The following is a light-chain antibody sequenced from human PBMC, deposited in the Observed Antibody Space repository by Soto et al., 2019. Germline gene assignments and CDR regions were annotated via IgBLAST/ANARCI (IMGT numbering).Light chain of an antibody. CDR3: SSYTSSRAYV. CDR1: SSDFGGYNY. CDR2: EVS. J-gene: IGLJ1*01. Sequence: QSVLTQPASVSGSPGQSITISCNGTSSDFGGYNYVSWYQQQSGKAPKLMIHEVSNRPSGVSNRFSGSKSGNTASLTISGLQAEDEADYYCSSYTSSRAYVFGIGTKITVL. V-gene: IGLV2-14*01.